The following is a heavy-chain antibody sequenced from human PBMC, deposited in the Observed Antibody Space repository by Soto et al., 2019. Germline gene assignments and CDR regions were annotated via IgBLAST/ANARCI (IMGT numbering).Heavy chain of an antibody. CDR3: ARGGGPYVWFNEF. CDR1: GGLFSSFA. Sequence: QGQLVQSGPEVKKPGSSVKVSCKDSGGLFSSFAISWVRQAPGQGLEWLGGIIPVFGTTNYAEKFQDRVTITADESTNTAYMELSSLTSADTAMYDCARGGGPYVWFNEFWGQGTLVTVSS. V-gene: IGHV1-69*13. CDR2: IIPVFGTT. D-gene: IGHD3-16*01. J-gene: IGHJ4*02.